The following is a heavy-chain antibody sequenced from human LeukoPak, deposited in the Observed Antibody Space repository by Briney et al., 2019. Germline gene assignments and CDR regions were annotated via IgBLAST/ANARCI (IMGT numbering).Heavy chain of an antibody. CDR3: ANSYCGGDCYLP. V-gene: IGHV3-23*01. CDR2: ISGSGGST. D-gene: IGHD2-21*02. CDR1: GFTFSSYA. Sequence: GGSLRLSCAASGFTFSSYAMSWVRQAPGKGLEWVSAISGSGGSTDYADSVKGRFTISRDNSKDTLYLQMNSLRVEDTAVYYCANSYCGGDCYLPWGQGTLVTVSS. J-gene: IGHJ5*02.